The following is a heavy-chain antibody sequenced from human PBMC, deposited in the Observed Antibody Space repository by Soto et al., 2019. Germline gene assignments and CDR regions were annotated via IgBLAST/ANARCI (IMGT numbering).Heavy chain of an antibody. Sequence: EVQLLESGGGLVQPGGCLRLSCAASGFTFSTYAMSWVRQAPGKGLEWVSSISGGGGTTYYADSVKGRFNISRDNSRNTLYLQSNSLRAEDTAVYYCVKDYGIVGPPSLFDDWGQGTLVAVSS. CDR3: VKDYGIVGPPSLFDD. CDR1: GFTFSTYA. V-gene: IGHV3-23*01. J-gene: IGHJ4*02. CDR2: ISGGGGTT. D-gene: IGHD1-26*01.